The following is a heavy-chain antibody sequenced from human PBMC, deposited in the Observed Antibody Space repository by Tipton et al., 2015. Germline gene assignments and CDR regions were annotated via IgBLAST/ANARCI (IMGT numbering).Heavy chain of an antibody. Sequence: TLSLTCAVSAHSISTDYYWVWIRQPPGKGLEWIGTISHGGNTFYNPSLKSRVTISADTSKNQFSLKLTSVTAADTAVYYCACQDYDSLTRDYQTVDYWGQGTLVTVSS. CDR3: ACQDYDSLTRDYQTVDY. CDR1: AHSISTDYY. D-gene: IGHD3-9*01. CDR2: ISHGGNT. V-gene: IGHV4-38-2*01. J-gene: IGHJ4*02.